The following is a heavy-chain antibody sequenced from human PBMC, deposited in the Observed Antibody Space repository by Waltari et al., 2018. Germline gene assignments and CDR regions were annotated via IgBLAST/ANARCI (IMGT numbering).Heavy chain of an antibody. V-gene: IGHV3-21*01. D-gene: IGHD2-15*01. CDR3: AREWGVMVGTAGFYFDS. Sequence: EVQLVGSGGGLVKPGGSLRLSCAASGFTFSSYTMNWVRQATGKGLELVSSISIGSNYIYYSDSVKGRLTISIDNAKNSLYLQMNSLIVEDTAVYYCAREWGVMVGTAGFYFDSWGQGALVTVSS. CDR2: ISIGSNYI. CDR1: GFTFSSYT. J-gene: IGHJ4*02.